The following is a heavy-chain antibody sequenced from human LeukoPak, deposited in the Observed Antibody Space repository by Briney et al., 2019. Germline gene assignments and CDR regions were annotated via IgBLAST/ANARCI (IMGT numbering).Heavy chain of an antibody. D-gene: IGHD5-18*01. V-gene: IGHV3-11*04. Sequence: PGGSQRLSCAASGHTYSDSYKRWIRRATGKGLEWVPYISSSGSTIYYADRVKRRFPIHRHNHKNSLYLQMNSLRAEDTVYYYCARGWIQLWVGAFDIWGQGTMVTVSS. CDR1: GHTYSDSY. J-gene: IGHJ3*02. CDR2: ISSSGSTI. CDR3: ARGWIQLWVGAFDI.